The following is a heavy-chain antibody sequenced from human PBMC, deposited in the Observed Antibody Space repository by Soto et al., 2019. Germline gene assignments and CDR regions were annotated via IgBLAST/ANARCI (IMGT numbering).Heavy chain of an antibody. D-gene: IGHD1-7*01. J-gene: IGHJ6*03. CDR1: GYTFTSYD. CDR2: MNPNSGNT. Sequence: ASVKVSCKASGYTFTSYDINWVRQTTGQGLEWMGWMNPNSGNTGYAQKFQGRVTMTRNTSISTAYMELSGLRSEDTAVYYCARGLGGWNSYSSYYYYMDVWGKGTTVTVSS. CDR3: ARGLGGWNSYSSYYYYMDV. V-gene: IGHV1-8*01.